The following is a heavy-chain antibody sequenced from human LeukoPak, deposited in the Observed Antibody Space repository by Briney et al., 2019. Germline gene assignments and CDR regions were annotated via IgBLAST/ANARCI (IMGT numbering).Heavy chain of an antibody. CDR3: ARGSEQLVWGSRDY. D-gene: IGHD6-13*01. J-gene: IGHJ4*02. Sequence: GGSLRLSCAASGFTFSSYSTNWVRQAPGKGLEWVSSISSSSSYIYYADSVKGRFTISRDNAKNSLYLQMNSLRAEDTAVYYCARGSEQLVWGSRDYWGQGTLVTVSS. V-gene: IGHV3-21*01. CDR2: ISSSSSYI. CDR1: GFTFSSYS.